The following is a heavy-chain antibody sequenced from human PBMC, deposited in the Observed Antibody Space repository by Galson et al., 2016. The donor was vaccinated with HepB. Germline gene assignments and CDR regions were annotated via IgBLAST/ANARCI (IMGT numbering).Heavy chain of an antibody. J-gene: IGHJ4*02. CDR3: VKDPLIAVTLLDY. D-gene: IGHD4-17*01. CDR2: INFSGDKT. CDR1: GFTFTNYA. V-gene: IGHV3-23*01. Sequence: SLRLSCAASGFTFTNYAMSWVRQAPGKGLEWIAGINFSGDKTQYVDSVKGRFTISRDNSKGTLYLQMDTLRAEDTAIYFCVKDPLIAVTLLDYWGQGTLVTVSS.